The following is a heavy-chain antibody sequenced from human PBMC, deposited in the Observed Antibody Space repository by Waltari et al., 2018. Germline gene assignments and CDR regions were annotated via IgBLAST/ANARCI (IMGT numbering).Heavy chain of an antibody. Sequence: QVQLVQSGAEVKIPGASVKVSCKASGYIFTNYDITWVRPATGQGLQWMGWRNPNRGSAGQAETFYGRVTFTRSTSINTAYMELTGLTSEDTAIYYCARGYWGGNPYHYDMDVWGQGTTVTVSS. D-gene: IGHD3-10*01. J-gene: IGHJ6*02. V-gene: IGHV1-8*01. CDR3: ARGYWGGNPYHYDMDV. CDR1: GYIFTNYD. CDR2: RNPNRGSA.